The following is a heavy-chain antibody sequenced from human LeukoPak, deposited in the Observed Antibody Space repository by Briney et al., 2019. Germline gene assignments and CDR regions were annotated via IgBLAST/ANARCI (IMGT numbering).Heavy chain of an antibody. J-gene: IGHJ4*02. V-gene: IGHV4-34*01. CDR2: INHSGST. CDR3: ARATYYYDSSGYYKSYYFDY. Sequence: SETLSFTCAVYGGSFSGYYWSWIRQPPGKGLEWIGEINHSGSTNYNPSLKSRVTISVDTSKNQFSLKLSSLTAADTAVYYCARATYYYDSSGYYKSYYFDYWGQGTLVTVSS. CDR1: GGSFSGYY. D-gene: IGHD3-22*01.